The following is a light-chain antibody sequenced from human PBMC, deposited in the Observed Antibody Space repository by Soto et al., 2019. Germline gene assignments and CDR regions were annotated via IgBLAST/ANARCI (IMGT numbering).Light chain of an antibody. V-gene: IGLV2-14*01. Sequence: QSVLTQPASVSGSPGQSITISCTGTSSDVGGYNYVSWYQQHPGKAPKFMIYDVSNRPSGVSKRFPGSKSGNTASLTNSGLQAEDEADYYFSSYTTSNTRQIVFGTGTKLTAL. CDR1: SSDVGGYNY. CDR2: DVS. CDR3: SSYTTSNTRQIV. J-gene: IGLJ1*01.